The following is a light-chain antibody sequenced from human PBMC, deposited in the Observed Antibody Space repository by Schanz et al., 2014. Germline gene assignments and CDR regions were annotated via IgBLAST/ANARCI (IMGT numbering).Light chain of an antibody. Sequence: QSVLTQPASVSGSPGQSITISCTGTSSDVGSYNLVSWYQQHPGKAPKLMIYEVSQWPSGVSDRFSGSKSGNTASLTVSGLQAEDEADYYCSSYAGSNNLVVFGGGTKLTVL. CDR1: SSDVGSYNL. V-gene: IGLV2-14*02. CDR2: EVS. CDR3: SSYAGSNNLVV. J-gene: IGLJ2*01.